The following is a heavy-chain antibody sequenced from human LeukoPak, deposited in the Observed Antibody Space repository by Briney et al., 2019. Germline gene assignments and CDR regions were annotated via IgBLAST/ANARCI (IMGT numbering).Heavy chain of an antibody. J-gene: IGHJ4*02. CDR2: IWYDGSNK. CDR3: AGGGHYFDY. V-gene: IGHV3-33*01. Sequence: GGSLRLSCAASGFTFSIYGMHWVRQAPGKGLEWVAVIWYDGSNKYYADSVKGRYTISRDNSKNTLYLQMNSLRAEDTAVYYCAGGGHYFDYWGQGTLVTVSS. D-gene: IGHD3-16*01. CDR1: GFTFSIYG.